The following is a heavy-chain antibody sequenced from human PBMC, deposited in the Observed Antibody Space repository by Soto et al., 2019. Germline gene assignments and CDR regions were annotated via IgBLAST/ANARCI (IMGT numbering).Heavy chain of an antibody. Sequence: LRLSCAASGFTFSSYAMSWVRQAPGKGLEWVSAISGSGGSTYYADSVKGRFTISRDNSKNTLYLQMNSLRAEDTAVYYCAKLGSGSYRYYYYGMDVWGQGTTVTVSS. D-gene: IGHD3-10*01. V-gene: IGHV3-23*01. CDR2: ISGSGGST. J-gene: IGHJ6*02. CDR3: AKLGSGSYRYYYYGMDV. CDR1: GFTFSSYA.